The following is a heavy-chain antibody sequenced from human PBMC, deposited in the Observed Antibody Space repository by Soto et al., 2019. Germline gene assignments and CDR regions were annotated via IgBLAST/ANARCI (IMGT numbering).Heavy chain of an antibody. D-gene: IGHD6-19*01. CDR3: ARYSGLYSYNWFDP. J-gene: IGHJ5*02. CDR1: GFSFSSFE. V-gene: IGHV3-48*03. Sequence: GGSLRLSCVVSGFSFSSFEMNWIRQAPGKGPEWIGVINTSGRTITYADSVKGRFTISRDKAANSAYMQMSRVRGEETAMYYCARYSGLYSYNWFDPWGPGNLV. CDR2: INTSGRTI.